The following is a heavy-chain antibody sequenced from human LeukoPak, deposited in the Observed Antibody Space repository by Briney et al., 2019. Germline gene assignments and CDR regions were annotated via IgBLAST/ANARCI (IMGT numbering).Heavy chain of an antibody. Sequence: SETLSLTCAVYGGSFSGYYWSWIRQPPGKGLEWIGEINHSGSTNHNPSLKSRVTISVDTSKNQFSLKLSSVTAADTAVYYCARLYGSGSSYWGQGTLVTVSS. J-gene: IGHJ4*02. CDR1: GGSFSGYY. V-gene: IGHV4-34*01. CDR2: INHSGST. CDR3: ARLYGSGSSY. D-gene: IGHD3-10*01.